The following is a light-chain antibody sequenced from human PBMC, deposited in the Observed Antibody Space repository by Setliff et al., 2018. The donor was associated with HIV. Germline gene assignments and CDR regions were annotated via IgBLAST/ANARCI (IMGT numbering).Light chain of an antibody. CDR2: EDN. V-gene: IGLV6-57*03. Sequence: NFMLTQPHSVSESPGKTVTIPRTRSSGSIASNFVQWYQQRPGSAPTTVIYEDNQRPSGVPDRFSGSIDSSSNSASLTISGLKTEDEADYYCQSYDSSDLWVFGGGTK. J-gene: IGLJ3*02. CDR3: QSYDSSDLWV. CDR1: SGSIASNF.